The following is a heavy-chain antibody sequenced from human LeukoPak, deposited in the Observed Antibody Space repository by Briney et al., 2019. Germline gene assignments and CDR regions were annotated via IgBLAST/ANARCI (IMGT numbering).Heavy chain of an antibody. V-gene: IGHV7-4-1*02. CDR1: GYTFTSYA. J-gene: IGHJ4*02. CDR2: INTNTGNP. CDR3: ARDADSSGYYAPGDY. Sequence: GASVKVSCKASGYTFTSYAMNWVRQAPGQGLEWMGWINTNTGNPTYARGFTGRFVFSLDTSVSTAYLQISSLKAEDTAVYYCARDADSSGYYAPGDYWGQGTLVTVSS. D-gene: IGHD3-22*01.